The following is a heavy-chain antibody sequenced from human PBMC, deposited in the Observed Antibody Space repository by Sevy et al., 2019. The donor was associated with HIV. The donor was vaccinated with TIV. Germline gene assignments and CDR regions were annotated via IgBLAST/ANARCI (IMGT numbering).Heavy chain of an antibody. Sequence: SETLSLTCTVSGDSISSYYGSWIRQPPGKGLEWFGYLFYSGSTNYNPSLKSRVTISVDTSKNQVSLKVRSVTAADTAVYYCARGIAAPRGMDVWGQGTTVTVSS. CDR2: LFYSGST. J-gene: IGHJ6*02. D-gene: IGHD6-13*01. CDR1: GDSISSYY. CDR3: ARGIAAPRGMDV. V-gene: IGHV4-59*01.